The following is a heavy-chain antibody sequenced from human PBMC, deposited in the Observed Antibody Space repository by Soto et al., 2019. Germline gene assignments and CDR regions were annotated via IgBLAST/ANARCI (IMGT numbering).Heavy chain of an antibody. CDR1: GYTFTSYA. J-gene: IGHJ4*02. CDR2: INAGNGKK. D-gene: IGHD6-19*01. Sequence: QVQLVQSGAEVKKPGASVKVSCKASGYTFTSYAMQWVRQAPGQSLEWMGWINAGNGKKKYSQKFQGRVTITSDTSASTDYMELSSLRSEDTAVYYCARDLGGWTDYWGQGTLVTVSS. V-gene: IGHV1-3*01. CDR3: ARDLGGWTDY.